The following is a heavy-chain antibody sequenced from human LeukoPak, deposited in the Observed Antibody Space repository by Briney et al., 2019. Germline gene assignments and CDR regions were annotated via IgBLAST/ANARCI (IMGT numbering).Heavy chain of an antibody. V-gene: IGHV5-51*01. Sequence: GASLKISSKGSGSRFPTYWIAWVRRLPGKGLEWMGIIYPDESNIRYSPSFQGQVTISADKSISTAYLQWSSLKASDTAMYYCARPPSRGYSSSFEYWGQGTLVTVSS. J-gene: IGHJ4*02. D-gene: IGHD2-2*03. CDR1: GSRFPTYW. CDR2: IYPDESNI. CDR3: ARPPSRGYSSSFEY.